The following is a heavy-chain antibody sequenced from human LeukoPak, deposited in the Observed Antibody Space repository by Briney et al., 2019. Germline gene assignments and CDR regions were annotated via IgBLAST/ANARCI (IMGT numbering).Heavy chain of an antibody. D-gene: IGHD1-26*01. V-gene: IGHV3-7*03. Sequence: PGGSLRLSCAGSGLTFINYWMTWVRQVPGKGLEWVANINRDGSGKYYLPSVRGRFTISKDDAKDSLYLQMDSLRPEDTAIYYCAGVEYSGNGNLYWGQGTLVTVSS. CDR2: INRDGSGK. CDR1: GLTFINYW. J-gene: IGHJ4*02. CDR3: AGVEYSGNGNLY.